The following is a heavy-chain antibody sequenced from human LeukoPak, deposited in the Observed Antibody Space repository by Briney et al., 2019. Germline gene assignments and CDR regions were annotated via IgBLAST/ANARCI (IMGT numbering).Heavy chain of an antibody. V-gene: IGHV3-30*03. D-gene: IGHD2-15*01. CDR2: ISHDGSHK. CDR3: AREGEGLDY. CDR1: GFTFSSYG. Sequence: GGSLRLSCVASGFTFSSYGMHWVRQTPGKGLEWVAVISHDGSHKYYADSVKGRLTISRDNSKNTLYLQMNSLRAEDTAVYYCAREGEGLDYWGQGTLVTVSS. J-gene: IGHJ4*02.